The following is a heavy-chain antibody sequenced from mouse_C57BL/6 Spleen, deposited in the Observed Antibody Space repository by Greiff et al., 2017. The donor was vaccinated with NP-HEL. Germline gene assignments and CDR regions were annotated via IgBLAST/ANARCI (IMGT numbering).Heavy chain of an antibody. CDR3: ARGGYYSNLYAMDY. V-gene: IGHV5-4*01. Sequence: EVHLVESGGGLVKPGGSLKLSCAASGFTFSSYAMSWVRQTPEKRLEWVATISDGGSYTYSPDNVKGRFTISRDNAKNNLYLQMSHLKSEDTAMYYCARGGYYSNLYAMDYWGQGTSVTVSS. CDR2: ISDGGSYT. CDR1: GFTFSSYA. J-gene: IGHJ4*01. D-gene: IGHD2-5*01.